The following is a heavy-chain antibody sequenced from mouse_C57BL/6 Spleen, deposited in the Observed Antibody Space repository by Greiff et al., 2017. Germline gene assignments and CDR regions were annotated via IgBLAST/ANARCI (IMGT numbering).Heavy chain of an antibody. CDR3: ARGGVTSDAMDY. CDR1: GYTFTTYS. CDR2: FHPYNDDT. Sequence: VQLQQPGAELVKPGASVKMSCKASGYTFTTYSIAWMKQNPGKSLEWIGNFHPYNDDTKYNEKFKGKATLTVDKSSSTVYLELSRLTSDDSAVYDCARGGVTSDAMDYWGQGTTVTVSS. D-gene: IGHD2-12*01. J-gene: IGHJ4*01. V-gene: IGHV1-47*01.